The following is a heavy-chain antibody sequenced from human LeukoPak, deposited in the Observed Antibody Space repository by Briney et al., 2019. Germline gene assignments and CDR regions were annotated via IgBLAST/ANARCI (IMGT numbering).Heavy chain of an antibody. CDR2: IYHSGST. D-gene: IGHD2-2*01. Sequence: SETLSLTCAVSGXSISSSNWWSWVRQPPGKGLEWIGEIYHSGSTNYNPSLKSRVTISVDKSKNQFSLKLSSVTAADTAVYYCARVGGYCSSTSCYRSFDPWGQGTLVTVSS. V-gene: IGHV4-4*02. J-gene: IGHJ5*02. CDR1: GXSISSSNW. CDR3: ARVGGYCSSTSCYRSFDP.